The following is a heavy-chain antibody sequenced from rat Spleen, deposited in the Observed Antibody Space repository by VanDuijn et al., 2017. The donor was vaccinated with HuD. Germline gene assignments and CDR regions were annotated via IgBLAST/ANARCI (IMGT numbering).Heavy chain of an antibody. CDR3: ARECTLPYYFDY. CDR2: INKDSNTI. Sequence: EVKLVESGGGLVQPGRSLKLSCAASGFNFNDYWMGWVRQAPGKGLEWIGEINKDSNTINYTPSLKDKFTISRDNAQNTLYLQMSKLGSEDTAIYYCARECTLPYYFDYWGQGVMVTVSS. CDR1: GFNFNDYW. V-gene: IGHV4-2*01. D-gene: IGHD4-1*01. J-gene: IGHJ2*01.